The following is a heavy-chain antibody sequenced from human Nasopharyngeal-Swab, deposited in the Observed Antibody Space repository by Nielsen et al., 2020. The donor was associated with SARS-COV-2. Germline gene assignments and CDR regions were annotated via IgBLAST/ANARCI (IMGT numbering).Heavy chain of an antibody. J-gene: IGHJ3*02. V-gene: IGHV4-38-2*01. CDR2: IYHSGST. D-gene: IGHD3-10*01. CDR3: ARPGVWFGELKNDAFDI. Sequence: WIRKSPGKGLEWIGSIYHSGSTYYNPPLKSRVTISVDTSKNQFSLKLSSVTAADTAVYYCARPGVWFGELKNDAFDIWGQGTMVTVSS.